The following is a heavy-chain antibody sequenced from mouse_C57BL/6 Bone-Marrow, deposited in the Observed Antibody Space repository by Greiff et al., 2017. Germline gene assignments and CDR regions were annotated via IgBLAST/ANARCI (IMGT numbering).Heavy chain of an antibody. J-gene: IGHJ3*01. CDR1: GFNIKDDY. V-gene: IGHV14-4*01. CDR2: IDAENGDT. CDR3: TTGYGYGFAY. Sequence: EVMLVESGAEPVRPGASVKLSCTASGFNIKDDYMHWVKQRPEQGLEWIGWIDAENGDTEYASKFQGKAPITADTSSNTAYLQLSSLTSEDTAVYYCTTGYGYGFAYWGQGTLVTVSA. D-gene: IGHD2-2*01.